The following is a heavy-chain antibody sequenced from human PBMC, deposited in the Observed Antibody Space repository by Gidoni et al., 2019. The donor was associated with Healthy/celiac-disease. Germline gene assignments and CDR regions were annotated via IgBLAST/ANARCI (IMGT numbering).Heavy chain of an antibody. D-gene: IGHD2-15*01. CDR1: GGTFSSYA. V-gene: IGHV1-69*01. J-gene: IGHJ4*02. Sequence: QVHLVQSGAEVKKPGSSVKVPCKAYGGTFSSYAISWVRQAPGQGLEWMGGIIPIFGTANYAQKFQGRVTITADESTSTAYMELRSLRSEDTAVYYCARDHKGYCSGGSCYSADYWGQGTLVTVSS. CDR2: IIPIFGTA. CDR3: ARDHKGYCSGGSCYSADY.